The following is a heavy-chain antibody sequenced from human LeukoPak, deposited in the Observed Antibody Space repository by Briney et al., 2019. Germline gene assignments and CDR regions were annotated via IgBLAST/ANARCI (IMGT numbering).Heavy chain of an antibody. D-gene: IGHD2-15*01. V-gene: IGHV4-4*02. Sequence: SGTLSLTCAVSGGSISSSNWWSWVRQPPGKGLEWIGEIYHSGSTNYNPSLKSRVTISVDKSKNQFSLKLSSVAAADTAVYYCARDKIVVVVAATPMYYFDYWGQGTLVTVSS. CDR3: ARDKIVVVVAATPMYYFDY. CDR2: IYHSGST. J-gene: IGHJ4*02. CDR1: GGSISSSNW.